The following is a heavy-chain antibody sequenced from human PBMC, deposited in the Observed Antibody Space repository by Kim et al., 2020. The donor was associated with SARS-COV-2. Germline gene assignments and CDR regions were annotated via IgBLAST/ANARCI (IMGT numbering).Heavy chain of an antibody. Sequence: GGSLRLSCAASGFTFSSYWMSWVRQAPGKGLEWVANIKQDAGEKYYVDSVKGRFTISRDNAKNTLFLQMNSLRVEDTAVYYCARDLSRQWDGFVDYWGQGTVVTVSS. CDR3: ARDLSRQWDGFVDY. CDR1: GFTFSSYW. CDR2: IKQDAGEK. D-gene: IGHD1-26*01. J-gene: IGHJ4*02. V-gene: IGHV3-7*03.